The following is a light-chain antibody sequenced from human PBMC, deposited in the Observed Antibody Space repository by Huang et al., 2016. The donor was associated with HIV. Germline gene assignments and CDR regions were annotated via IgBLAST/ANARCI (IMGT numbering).Light chain of an antibody. CDR1: LDINNY. CDR3: QQYDTLPWT. CDR2: DAS. J-gene: IGKJ1*01. V-gene: IGKV1-33*01. Sequence: DIQMTQSPSSLSASLGDKVTITCQASLDINNYLNWYQQKPGEAPKLLFYDASNLETGVPSRFSGSRSGTHFTFTVSSLHPEDVATYHCQQYDTLPWTFGQGTTVEI.